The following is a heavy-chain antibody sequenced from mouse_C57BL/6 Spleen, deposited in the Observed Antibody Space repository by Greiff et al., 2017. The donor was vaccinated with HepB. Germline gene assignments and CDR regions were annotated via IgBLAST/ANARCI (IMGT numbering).Heavy chain of an antibody. D-gene: IGHD1-1*01. CDR1: GYTFTEYT. CDR2: FYPGSGSI. J-gene: IGHJ2*01. CDR3: ARHEESADYYGSSYDYFDY. Sequence: QVQLQQSGAELVKPGASVKLSCKASGYTFTEYTIHWVKQRSGQGLEWIGWFYPGSGSIKYNEKFKDNATLTADKSSSTVYMELSRLTSEDSAVYFCARHEESADYYGSSYDYFDYWGQGTTLTVSS. V-gene: IGHV1-62-2*01.